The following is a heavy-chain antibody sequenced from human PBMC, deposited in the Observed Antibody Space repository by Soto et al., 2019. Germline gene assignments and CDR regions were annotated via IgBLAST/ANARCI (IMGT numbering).Heavy chain of an antibody. Sequence: PGGSLRLSCAASGFTFRSFTMNWVRQAPGKGLEWVSTISSNSAYIYYTDALRGRFTISRDNAKNSLHLQMNSLRAEDTAVYYCTRDASRYSSGRGWFDPWGPGTLVTVSS. CDR3: TRDASRYSSGRGWFDP. D-gene: IGHD6-25*01. V-gene: IGHV3-21*01. J-gene: IGHJ5*02. CDR2: ISSNSAYI. CDR1: GFTFRSFT.